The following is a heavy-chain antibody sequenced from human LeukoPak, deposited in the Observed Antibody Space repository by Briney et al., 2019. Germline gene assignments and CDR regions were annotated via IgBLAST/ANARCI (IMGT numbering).Heavy chain of an antibody. CDR3: ARDRGCSSTSCFPDPYYYYGMDV. V-gene: IGHV3-53*01. Sequence: GGSLRLSCAASGFTVSSNYMSWVRQAPGKGLEWVSVIYSGGSTYYADSVKGRFTISRDNAKNSLYLQMNSLRAEDTAVYYCARDRGCSSTSCFPDPYYYYGMDVWGQGTTVTVSS. CDR1: GFTVSSNY. CDR2: IYSGGST. J-gene: IGHJ6*02. D-gene: IGHD2-2*01.